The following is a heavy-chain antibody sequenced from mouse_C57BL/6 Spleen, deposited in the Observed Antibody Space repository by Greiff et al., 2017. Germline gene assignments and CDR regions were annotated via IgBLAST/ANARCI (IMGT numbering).Heavy chain of an antibody. Sequence: EVQRVESGGDLVKPGGSLKLSCAASGFTFSSYGMSWVRQTPDKRLEWVATISSGGSYTYYPDSVKGRFTISGDNAKNTLYLQMSRLKSEDTAMYYCARQEGVYYGNYVYFDYWGQGTTLTVSS. CDR1: GFTFSSYG. V-gene: IGHV5-6*01. D-gene: IGHD2-1*01. CDR3: ARQEGVYYGNYVYFDY. CDR2: ISSGGSYT. J-gene: IGHJ2*01.